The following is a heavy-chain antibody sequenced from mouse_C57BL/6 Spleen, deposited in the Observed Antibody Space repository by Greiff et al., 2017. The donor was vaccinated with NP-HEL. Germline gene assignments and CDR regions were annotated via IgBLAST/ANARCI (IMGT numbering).Heavy chain of an antibody. V-gene: IGHV2-6-1*01. J-gene: IGHJ1*03. D-gene: IGHD1-1*01. CDR3: ARHDGSCWYVDV. Sequence: VQLVESGPGLVAPSQSLSITCTVSGFSLTSYGVHWVRQPPGKGLEWLVVIWSDGSTTYNSAHKSRLSISKDNSKSQVSLKMNSLQTDDTAMYYCARHDGSCWYVDVWGTGTTVTVSS. CDR2: IWSDGST. CDR1: GFSLTSYG.